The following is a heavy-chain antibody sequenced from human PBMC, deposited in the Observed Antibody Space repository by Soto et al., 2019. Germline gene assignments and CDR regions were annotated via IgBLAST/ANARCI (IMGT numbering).Heavy chain of an antibody. Sequence: QVQLVQSGAEVKKPGASVQVSCKASGYTFTSYGISWVRQAPGQGLEWMGWINTDNGNTEYAQNLQGRVTMTADTSTSTAYMELRGLRSDDTAVYYCARDWSGFWGQGTMVTASS. CDR3: ARDWSGF. V-gene: IGHV1-18*01. D-gene: IGHD3-9*01. J-gene: IGHJ3*01. CDR2: INTDNGNT. CDR1: GYTFTSYG.